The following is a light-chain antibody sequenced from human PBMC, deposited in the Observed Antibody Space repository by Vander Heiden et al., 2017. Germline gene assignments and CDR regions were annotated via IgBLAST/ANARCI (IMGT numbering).Light chain of an antibody. CDR1: SDINVGTYR. J-gene: IGLJ3*02. CDR2: YNSDSDK. Sequence: QAVLTQPSSLSASPGASASLTCTLRSDINVGTYRIYWYQQKTGSPPQYLLRYNSDSDKQKGSGVPSRFSGSKDASANAGILLISGRQSEDEADYYCLIWHTSAWVFGGGTKLTVL. CDR3: LIWHTSAWV. V-gene: IGLV5-45*03.